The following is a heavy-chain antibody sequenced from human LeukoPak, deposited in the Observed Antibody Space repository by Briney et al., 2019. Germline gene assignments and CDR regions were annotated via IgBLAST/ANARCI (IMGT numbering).Heavy chain of an antibody. D-gene: IGHD3-3*01. CDR1: GYTFTSYD. CDR3: ARSPTSSGYSDY. CDR2: MNPNSGNT. Sequence: ASVKVSCKASGYTFTSYDINWVRQATGQGLEWMGWMNPNSGNTGYAQKFQGRVTMTRNTSISTAYMGLSSLRSEDTAVYYCARSPTSSGYSDYWGQGTLVTVSS. J-gene: IGHJ4*02. V-gene: IGHV1-8*01.